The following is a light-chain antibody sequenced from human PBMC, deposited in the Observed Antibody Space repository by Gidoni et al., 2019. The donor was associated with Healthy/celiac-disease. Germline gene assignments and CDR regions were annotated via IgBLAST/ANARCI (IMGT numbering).Light chain of an antibody. CDR1: TGAVTSGHY. CDR3: LLSYSGAQWV. J-gene: IGLJ3*02. CDR2: DTS. Sequence: QAVVTQEHSLTVSPGGTVTLTCGSSTGAVTSGHYPYWFQQKPGQAPRTLIYDTSNKHSWTPARFSGSLLGGKAALTLSGAQPEDEAEYYCLLSYSGAQWVFGGGTKLTVL. V-gene: IGLV7-46*01.